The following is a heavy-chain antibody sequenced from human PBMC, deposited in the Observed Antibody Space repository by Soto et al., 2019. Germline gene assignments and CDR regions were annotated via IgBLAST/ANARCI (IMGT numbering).Heavy chain of an antibody. Sequence: SETLSLTCTVSGGSVSSGRYDWSWIRQPPGKGLEWIGHIYYSGSTNYNPSLKSRVIISIDTSKNQFSLKLSSVTAADTAVYYCARRRDGRTSLSCYWFDHWGQGTLVTVS. J-gene: IGHJ5*02. CDR1: GGSVSSGRYD. CDR3: ARRRDGRTSLSCYWFDH. CDR2: IYYSGST. D-gene: IGHD2-2*01. V-gene: IGHV4-61*01.